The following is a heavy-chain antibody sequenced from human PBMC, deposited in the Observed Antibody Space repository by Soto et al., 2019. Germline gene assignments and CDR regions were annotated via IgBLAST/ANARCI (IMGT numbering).Heavy chain of an antibody. CDR1: GFIFSSYD. CDR2: IGTTGDT. Sequence: PGGSLRLSCSASGFIFSSYDMHWVRQGPGKGLEWASAIGTTGDTNYAGSVKGRFTISRENAKNSLYLQMNSLRAGDTAIYFCARAIGPTLFDYWGQGALVTVSS. V-gene: IGHV3-13*04. J-gene: IGHJ4*02. CDR3: ARAIGPTLFDY. D-gene: IGHD3-22*01.